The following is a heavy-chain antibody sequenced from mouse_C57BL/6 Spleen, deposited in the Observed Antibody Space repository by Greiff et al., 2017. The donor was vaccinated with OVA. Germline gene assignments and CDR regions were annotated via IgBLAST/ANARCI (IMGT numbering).Heavy chain of an antibody. D-gene: IGHD1-1*01. V-gene: IGHV1-72*01. CDR3: ARSYYGSSYEWYFDV. Sequence: QVQLQQPGAELVKPGASVKLSCKASGYTFTSYWMHWVKQKPGRGLEWIGRIDPNSGGTKYNEKFKSKATLTVDKPSSTAYMQLSSLTSEDSAVYYCARSYYGSSYEWYFDVWGTGTTVTVSS. CDR1: GYTFTSYW. J-gene: IGHJ1*03. CDR2: IDPNSGGT.